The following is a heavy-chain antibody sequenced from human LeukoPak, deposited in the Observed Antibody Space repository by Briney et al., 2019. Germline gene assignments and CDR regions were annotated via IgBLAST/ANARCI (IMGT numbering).Heavy chain of an antibody. CDR1: GGSFNGYY. CDR3: ARGISFDY. V-gene: IGHV4-34*01. J-gene: IGHJ4*02. Sequence: PSETLSLTCAVYGGSFNGYYWSWIRQPPGKGLEWIGEINHSGSTNYNPSLKSRVTISVDTSKNQFSLKLSSVTAADTAVYYCARGISFDYWGQGTLVTVSS. CDR2: INHSGST. D-gene: IGHD2/OR15-2a*01.